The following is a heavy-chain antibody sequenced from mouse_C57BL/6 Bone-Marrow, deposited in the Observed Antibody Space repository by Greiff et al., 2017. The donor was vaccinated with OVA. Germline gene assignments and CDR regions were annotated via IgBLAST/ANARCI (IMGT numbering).Heavy chain of an antibody. D-gene: IGHD2-5*01. CDR2: IDPETGGT. CDR3: TRGYSNYYAMDY. J-gene: IGHJ4*01. Sequence: QVQLQQSGAALVRPGASVTLSCKASGYTFTAYEMHWVKQTPVHGLEWIGAIDPETGGTAYNQKFKGKAILTADKSSSTAYMELRSLTSEDSAVYYCTRGYSNYYAMDYWGQGTSVTVSS. CDR1: GYTFTAYE. V-gene: IGHV1-15*01.